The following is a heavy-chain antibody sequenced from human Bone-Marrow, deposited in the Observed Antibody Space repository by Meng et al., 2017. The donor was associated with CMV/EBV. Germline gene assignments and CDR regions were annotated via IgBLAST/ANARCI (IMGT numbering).Heavy chain of an antibody. Sequence: GFTFRSYAMSWVRQAPGKGLESVSTISGSGGSTFYADSVKGRFTVSRDNSKNTVSLQMNSLRAEDTAVYYCAKGRHFSMIVSDYFDYWGQGALVTVSS. CDR2: ISGSGGST. D-gene: IGHD3-22*01. CDR3: AKGRHFSMIVSDYFDY. V-gene: IGHV3-23*01. CDR1: GFTFRSYA. J-gene: IGHJ4*02.